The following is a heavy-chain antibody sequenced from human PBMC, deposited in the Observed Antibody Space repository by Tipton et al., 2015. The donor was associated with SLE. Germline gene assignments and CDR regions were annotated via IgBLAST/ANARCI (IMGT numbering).Heavy chain of an antibody. CDR3: ARGLFGGSYDY. Sequence: TLSLTCSVSGGSMSYHYWSWIRQHPGKGLEWVASIYYDGRTEYNPSLKSRLTMSVDTPKNQFSLKLSSVTAADTAVYYCARGLFGGSYDYWGQGTLVTVSS. D-gene: IGHD1-26*01. V-gene: IGHV4-59*11. CDR2: IYYDGRT. J-gene: IGHJ4*02. CDR1: GGSMSYHY.